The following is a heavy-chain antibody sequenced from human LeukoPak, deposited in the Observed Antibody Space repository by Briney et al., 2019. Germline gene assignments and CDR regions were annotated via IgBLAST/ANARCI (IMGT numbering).Heavy chain of an antibody. Sequence: GGSLRLSCAASGFTFSDYYMSWIRQAPGKGLEWVSYISSSGSTIYYADSVKGRFTISRDNAKNSLYLQMNSLRAEDTAVYYCAKGFYDSSGYPEVGVDYWGQGTLVTVSS. J-gene: IGHJ4*02. V-gene: IGHV3-11*01. CDR2: ISSSGSTI. CDR3: AKGFYDSSGYPEVGVDY. D-gene: IGHD3-22*01. CDR1: GFTFSDYY.